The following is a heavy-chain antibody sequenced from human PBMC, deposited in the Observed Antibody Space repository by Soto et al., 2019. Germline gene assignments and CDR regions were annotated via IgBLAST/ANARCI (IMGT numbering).Heavy chain of an antibody. D-gene: IGHD2-2*01. CDR1: GFTFSSYG. J-gene: IGHJ4*02. CDR3: SREEYLLRWTFYD. CDR2: LWYDGSNK. Sequence: PRGSLRLSCAASGFTFSSYGMPWVRQAPGTGLEWVAVLWYDGSNKYFADTVKGRFTMSRDNSKNTLHMQMNSLRAADTAVYSCSREEYLLRWTFYDWGQGTLVTFSS. V-gene: IGHV3-33*01.